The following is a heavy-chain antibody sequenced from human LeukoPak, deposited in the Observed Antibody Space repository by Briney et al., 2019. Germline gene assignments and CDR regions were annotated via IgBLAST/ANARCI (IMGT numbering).Heavy chain of an antibody. V-gene: IGHV1-18*01. CDR2: VSAYDGNT. CDR3: ARGKYQLLFSPRADAFDI. J-gene: IGHJ3*02. D-gene: IGHD2-2*01. Sequence: ASVKVSCKASGYIFTNSGISWVRQAPGQGLEWMGWVSAYDGNTNYAQKLQGRLTKTTDRSTSTAYMELSSLRSEDTAVYYCARGKYQLLFSPRADAFDIWGQGTMVTVSS. CDR1: GYIFTNSG.